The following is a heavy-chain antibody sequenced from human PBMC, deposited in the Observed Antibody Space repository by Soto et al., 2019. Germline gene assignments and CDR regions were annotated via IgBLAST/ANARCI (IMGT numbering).Heavy chain of an antibody. CDR2: ISAYNGNT. CDR3: ARDLFEWGFPFHSGYDGILNWFDP. V-gene: IGHV1-18*01. CDR1: GYTFTSYG. J-gene: IGHJ5*02. Sequence: QVQLVQSGAEVKKPGASVKVSCKASGYTFTSYGIIWVRQAPGQGLEWMGWISAYNGNTNYAQKLQGRVTMTTDTSTSTAYMELRSLRSDDTAVYYCARDLFEWGFPFHSGYDGILNWFDPWGQGTLVTVSS. D-gene: IGHD5-12*01.